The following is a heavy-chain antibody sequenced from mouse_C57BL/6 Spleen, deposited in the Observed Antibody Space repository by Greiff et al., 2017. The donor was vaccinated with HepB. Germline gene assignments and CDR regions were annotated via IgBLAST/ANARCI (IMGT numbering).Heavy chain of an antibody. CDR2: IYPRSGNT. Sequence: VQLQQSGAELARPGASVKLSCKASGYTFTSYGISWVKQRTGQGLEWIGEIYPRSGNTYYNEKFKGKATLTADKSSSTAYMELRSLTSEDSAVYFCARRGYGSSYGYYFDYWGQGTTLTVSS. CDR3: ARRGYGSSYGYYFDY. CDR1: GYTFTSYG. J-gene: IGHJ2*01. V-gene: IGHV1-81*01. D-gene: IGHD1-1*01.